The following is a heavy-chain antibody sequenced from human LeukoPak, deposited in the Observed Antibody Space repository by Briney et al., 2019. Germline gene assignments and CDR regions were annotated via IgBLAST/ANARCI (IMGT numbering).Heavy chain of an antibody. CDR2: IIPIFGTA. CDR1: AGTFSIYA. V-gene: IGHV1-69*06. CDR3: ARGYGDYEGFDY. Sequence: GASVKLSCKASAGTFSIYAISWVRQAPGQGLEWMGGIIPIFGTANYAQKFQGRVTITADKSTSTAYMELSSLRSEDTAVYYCARGYGDYEGFDYWGQGTLVTVSS. J-gene: IGHJ4*02. D-gene: IGHD4-17*01.